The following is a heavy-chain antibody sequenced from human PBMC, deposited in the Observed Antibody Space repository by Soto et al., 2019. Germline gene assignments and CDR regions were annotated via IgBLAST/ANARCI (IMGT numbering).Heavy chain of an antibody. CDR2: VSYDGSNE. V-gene: IGHV3-30*18. CDR3: AKDTFYYDRSGYDVFDF. D-gene: IGHD3-22*01. J-gene: IGHJ4*02. CDR1: GSTFSSYG. Sequence: QAQLAESGGGVVQPGRSLRLSCAVSGSTFSSYGIHWVRQAPGKGLEWVAHVSYDGSNEHYKDSVRGRFSISRDNSKKTMYLEMSRLRAEDTAVYYCAKDTFYYDRSGYDVFDFWGQGTLVTVSS.